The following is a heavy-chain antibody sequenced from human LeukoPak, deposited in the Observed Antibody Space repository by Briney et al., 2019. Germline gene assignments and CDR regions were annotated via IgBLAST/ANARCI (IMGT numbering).Heavy chain of an antibody. CDR2: IYYSGST. CDR3: ARGGWEFDY. Sequence: SETLSLTCTVSGGSISGYYWTWIRQPPGKELEWIGYIYYSGSTNYNPSLKSRVTISVDTSRNHFSLGLNSVTPADTAVYYCARGGWEFDYWGQGILVTVSS. CDR1: GGSISGYY. D-gene: IGHD6-19*01. J-gene: IGHJ4*02. V-gene: IGHV4-59*01.